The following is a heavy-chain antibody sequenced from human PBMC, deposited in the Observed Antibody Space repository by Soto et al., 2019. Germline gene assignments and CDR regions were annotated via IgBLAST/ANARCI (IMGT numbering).Heavy chain of an antibody. D-gene: IGHD3-10*01. J-gene: IGHJ6*03. Sequence: PGGSLRLSCAASGFTFSSYWMSWVRQAPGKGLEWVANIKQDGSEKYYVDSVKGRFTISRDNAKNSLYLQMNSLRAEDTAVYYCARVENYGSGKDYYYMDVWGKGTTVTVSS. CDR1: GFTFSSYW. CDR3: ARVENYGSGKDYYYMDV. CDR2: IKQDGSEK. V-gene: IGHV3-7*01.